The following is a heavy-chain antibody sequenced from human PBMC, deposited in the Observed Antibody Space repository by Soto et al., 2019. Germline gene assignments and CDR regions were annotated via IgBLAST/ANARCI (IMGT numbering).Heavy chain of an antibody. CDR2: IYYSGST. D-gene: IGHD3-10*01. V-gene: IGHV4-39*01. J-gene: IGHJ6*02. CDR3: ASPLWFGELPPYYYYYGMDV. Sequence: XETLSLTCTVSGGSISSSSYYWGWIRQPPGKGLEWIGSIYYSGSTYYNPSLKSRVTISVDTSKNQFSLKLSSATAADTAVYYCASPLWFGELPPYYYYYGMDVWGQGTTVTVSS. CDR1: GGSISSSSYY.